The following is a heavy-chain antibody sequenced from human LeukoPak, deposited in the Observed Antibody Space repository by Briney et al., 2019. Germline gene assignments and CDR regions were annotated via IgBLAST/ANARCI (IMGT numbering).Heavy chain of an antibody. CDR1: GYSISSGYY. Sequence: SETLSLTCSVSGYSISSGYYWGWIRQPPGKGLEWIGSIYHSGSTYYNPSLKSRVTISVDTSKNQFSLTLSSVTAADTAVCYCARLESAAGNRWFDPWGQGILVTVSS. J-gene: IGHJ5*02. CDR3: ARLESAAGNRWFDP. CDR2: IYHSGST. D-gene: IGHD6-13*01. V-gene: IGHV4-38-2*01.